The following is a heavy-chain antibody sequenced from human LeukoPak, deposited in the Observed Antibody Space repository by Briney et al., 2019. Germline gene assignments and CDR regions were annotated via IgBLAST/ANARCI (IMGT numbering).Heavy chain of an antibody. V-gene: IGHV1-46*01. Sequence: ASAKVSCKASGYTFTSYYMHWVRQAPGQGLEWMGIINPSGGSTSYAQKFQGRVTMTRDTSTSTVYMELSSLRSEDTAVYYCAREELAATHFDYWGQGTLVTVSS. CDR2: INPSGGST. CDR3: AREELAATHFDY. J-gene: IGHJ4*02. D-gene: IGHD3-3*02. CDR1: GYTFTSYY.